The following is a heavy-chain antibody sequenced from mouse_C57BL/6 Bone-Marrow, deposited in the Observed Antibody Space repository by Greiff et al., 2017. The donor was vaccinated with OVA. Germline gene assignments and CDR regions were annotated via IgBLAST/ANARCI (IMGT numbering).Heavy chain of an antibody. CDR3: ARQLLWLDY. V-gene: IGHV5-9*01. D-gene: IGHD2-1*01. CDR1: GFTFSSYT. CDR2: ISGGGGNT. J-gene: IGHJ2*01. Sequence: DVQLVESGGGLVKPGGSLKLSCAASGFTFSSYTMSWVRQTPEKRLEWVATISGGGGNTYYPDSVKGRFTISRDNAKNTLYLQMSSLRSEDTALYYCARQLLWLDYWGQGTTLTVSS.